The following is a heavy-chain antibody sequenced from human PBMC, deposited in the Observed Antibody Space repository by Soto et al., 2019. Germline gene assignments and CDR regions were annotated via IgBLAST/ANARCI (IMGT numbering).Heavy chain of an antibody. D-gene: IGHD1-26*01. CDR3: ARHSGVSGTLRYFFDH. CDR2: IHYSGIT. V-gene: IGHV4-59*08. CDR1: GGSIGSYH. J-gene: IGHJ4*02. Sequence: PSETLSLTCTVSGGSIGSYHWSWIRQPPGKGLEWIGYIHYSGITNYNPSLKSRVTISVDTSKNQFSLKLSSVTAADTAVYYCARHSGVSGTLRYFFDHWGQGTLVTVSS.